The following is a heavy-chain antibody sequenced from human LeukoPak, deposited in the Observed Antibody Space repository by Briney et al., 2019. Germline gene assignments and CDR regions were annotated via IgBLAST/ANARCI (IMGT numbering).Heavy chain of an antibody. CDR2: INWNGGST. CDR1: GFTFDDYG. Sequence: GGSLRLSCAASGFTFDDYGMSWVRHAPGKGLEWVSGINWNGGSTVYADSVKGRFTISRDNAKNSLYLQMNSLRAEDTALYYCARRSGRTNYYMDVWGKGATVTVSS. V-gene: IGHV3-20*04. CDR3: ARRSGRTNYYMDV. D-gene: IGHD6-19*01. J-gene: IGHJ6*03.